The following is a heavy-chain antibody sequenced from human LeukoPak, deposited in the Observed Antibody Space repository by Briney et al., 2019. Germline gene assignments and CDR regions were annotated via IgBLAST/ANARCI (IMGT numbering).Heavy chain of an antibody. J-gene: IGHJ6*02. Sequence: SETLSLTCTVSGGSISTHYWSWIRQPPGQGLEWIGYIYYSGSTNYNPSLKSRVTISIDTSKNQFSLKLSSVTAADTAVYYCARKTGYYYGVDVWGQGTTVTVSS. D-gene: IGHD1-1*01. CDR1: GGSISTHY. CDR2: IYYSGST. CDR3: ARKTGYYYGVDV. V-gene: IGHV4-59*11.